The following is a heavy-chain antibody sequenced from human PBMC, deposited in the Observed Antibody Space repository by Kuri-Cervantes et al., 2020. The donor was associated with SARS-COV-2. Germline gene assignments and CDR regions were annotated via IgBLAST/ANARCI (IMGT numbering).Heavy chain of an antibody. CDR3: ARGVPHYYDNSGYYLDY. J-gene: IGHJ4*02. Sequence: GGSLRLSCIASGFTFSPYGMHWVRQAPGKGLEWVSSISSGSTYIYYADSMKGRFTISRDNAKNSVFLQMNSLRAEDTAVYYCARGVPHYYDNSGYYLDYWGQGTLVTVSS. D-gene: IGHD3-22*01. CDR1: GFTFSPYG. CDR2: ISSGSTYI. V-gene: IGHV3-21*01.